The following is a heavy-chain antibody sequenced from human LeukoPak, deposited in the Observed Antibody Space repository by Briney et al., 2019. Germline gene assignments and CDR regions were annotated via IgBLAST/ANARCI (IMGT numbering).Heavy chain of an antibody. CDR2: ISGSGGST. V-gene: IGHV3-23*01. CDR1: GFTFSSYA. CDR3: AKYSSGWYWGYYYYYGMDV. J-gene: IGHJ6*02. D-gene: IGHD6-19*01. Sequence: GGSLRLSCAASGFTFSSYAMSWVRQAPGKGLEWVSAISGSGGSTYYADSVKGRFTISRDNSKNTLYLQMNSLRAEDTAVYYCAKYSSGWYWGYYYYYGMDVWGQGTTVTVSS.